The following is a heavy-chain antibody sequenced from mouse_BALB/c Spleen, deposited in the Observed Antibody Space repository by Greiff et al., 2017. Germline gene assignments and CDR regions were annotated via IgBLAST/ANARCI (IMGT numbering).Heavy chain of an antibody. Sequence: LVESGAELVRSGASVKLSCTASGFNIKDYYMHWVKQRPEQGLEWIGWIDPENGDTEYAPKFQGKATMTADTSSNTAYLQLSSLTSEDTAVYYCNARYYDYDIDYWGQGTTLTVSS. D-gene: IGHD2-4*01. CDR2: IDPENGDT. J-gene: IGHJ2*01. CDR1: GFNIKDYY. V-gene: IGHV14-4*02. CDR3: NARYYDYDIDY.